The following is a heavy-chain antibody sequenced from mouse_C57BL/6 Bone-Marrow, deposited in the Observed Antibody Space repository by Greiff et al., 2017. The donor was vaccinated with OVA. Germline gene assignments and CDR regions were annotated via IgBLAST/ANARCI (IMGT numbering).Heavy chain of an antibody. CDR1: GFSLTSYG. V-gene: IGHV2-2*01. D-gene: IGHD1-1*01. J-gene: IGHJ1*03. CDR2: IWSGGST. CDR3: ARRAEYYGSSYWYFDV. Sequence: VKLQQSGPGLVQPSQSLSITCTVSGFSLTSYGVHWVRQSPGKGLEWLGVIWSGGSTDYNAAFISRLSISKDNSKSQFFFKMNSLQADDTAIYYCARRAEYYGSSYWYFDVWGTGTTVTVSS.